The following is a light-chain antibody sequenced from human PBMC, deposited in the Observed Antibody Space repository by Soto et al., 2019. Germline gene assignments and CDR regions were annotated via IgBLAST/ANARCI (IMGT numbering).Light chain of an antibody. CDR3: QQYNNWPTR. V-gene: IGKV3-15*01. CDR2: GAS. J-gene: IGKJ1*01. Sequence: EIVLTQSPATLSLSPGERATLSCRASQSVSSNLAWYQQKPGQAPRLLIYGASTRATGIPARFSGSGSGTEFTLTISSLQSEDFAVYYCQQYNNWPTRFGQGAKVDIK. CDR1: QSVSSN.